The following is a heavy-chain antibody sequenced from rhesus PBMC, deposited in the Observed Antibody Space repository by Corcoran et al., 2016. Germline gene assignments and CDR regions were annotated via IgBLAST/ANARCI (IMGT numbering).Heavy chain of an antibody. CDR2: FYGSSGTT. D-gene: IGHD3-28*01. V-gene: IGHV4-76*01. CDR3: ARVRGYIDY. J-gene: IGHJ4*01. CDR1: GDSISGAYD. Sequence: QVQLQESGPGLLKPSETLSLTCAVSGDSISGAYDWSWIRQPPGKGLEWIGYFYGSSGTTNYSPSLKNRVTISRDTSKNQLSPKLTSVTAADTAVYYCARVRGYIDYWGQGVLVTVSS.